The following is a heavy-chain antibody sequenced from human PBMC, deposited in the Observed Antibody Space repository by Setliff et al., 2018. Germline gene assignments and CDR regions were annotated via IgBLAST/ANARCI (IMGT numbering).Heavy chain of an antibody. V-gene: IGHV5-51*01. CDR1: GYTFTNYW. CDR3: VRHPYYDSSGYYSYFDY. CDR2: LKPGDSGI. D-gene: IGHD3-22*01. Sequence: GASLTLSCKGSGYTFTNYWIGWVRQMPGKGLEWMGILKPGDSGIRYSPSFQGQVTLSADTSIATAYLHWTSLKASDTAMYYCVRHPYYDSSGYYSYFDYWGQGALVTVSS. J-gene: IGHJ4*02.